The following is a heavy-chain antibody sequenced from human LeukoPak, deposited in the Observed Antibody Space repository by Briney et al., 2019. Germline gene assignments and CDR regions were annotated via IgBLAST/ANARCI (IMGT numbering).Heavy chain of an antibody. J-gene: IGHJ5*02. CDR3: ARDGSRVVPAAIDP. Sequence: SETLSLTCTVSGGSISSSSYYWGWIRQPPGKGLEWIGSIYYSGSTYYNPSLKSRVTISVDTSKNQFSLKLSSVTAADTAVYYCARDGSRVVPAAIDPWGQGTLVTVSS. V-gene: IGHV4-39*07. D-gene: IGHD2-2*02. CDR2: IYYSGST. CDR1: GGSISSSSYY.